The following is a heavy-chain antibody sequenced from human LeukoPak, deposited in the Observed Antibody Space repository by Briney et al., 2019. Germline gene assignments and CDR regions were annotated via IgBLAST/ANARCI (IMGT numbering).Heavy chain of an antibody. CDR1: GFTFDDLA. V-gene: IGHV3-9*01. CDR2: ISWNSGSI. Sequence: GGSLRVSCAASGFTFDDLAIHWVRQAPGKGLEWVSGISWNSGSIGYADSVKGRFTISRDNAKNSLYLQMNSLRAEDTALYYCAKGYCSSTSCYLYFDYQGQGTLVTVSS. D-gene: IGHD2-2*01. J-gene: IGHJ4*02. CDR3: AKGYCSSTSCYLYFDY.